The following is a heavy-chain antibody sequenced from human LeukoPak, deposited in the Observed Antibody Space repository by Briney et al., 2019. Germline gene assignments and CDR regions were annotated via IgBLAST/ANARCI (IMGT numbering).Heavy chain of an antibody. Sequence: GASVKVSCKNSGGTFTSYAFSWVRQAPGQGLEWMGRIIPSLSITEYAQKFQGRVTLTADKSTSTVYMELSSLRSEDTALYYCARVVASATPYYIDHWGQGTLVTVSS. CDR1: GGTFTSYA. CDR3: ARVVASATPYYIDH. D-gene: IGHD2-21*02. J-gene: IGHJ4*02. CDR2: IIPSLSIT. V-gene: IGHV1-69*04.